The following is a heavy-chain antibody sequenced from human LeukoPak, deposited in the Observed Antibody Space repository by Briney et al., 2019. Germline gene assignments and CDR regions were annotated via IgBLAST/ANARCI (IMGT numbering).Heavy chain of an antibody. Sequence: ASVKVSCKASGYTFTSYGISWVRQAPGQGLEWMGSISPYNGNTNYAERLQGRVIMTTDISTRTAYMELRSLRSDDTAVFYCARDQYDYVWGSYRPYFDYWGQGTLVTVSS. CDR1: GYTFTSYG. J-gene: IGHJ4*02. V-gene: IGHV1-18*04. CDR2: ISPYNGNT. D-gene: IGHD3-16*02. CDR3: ARDQYDYVWGSYRPYFDY.